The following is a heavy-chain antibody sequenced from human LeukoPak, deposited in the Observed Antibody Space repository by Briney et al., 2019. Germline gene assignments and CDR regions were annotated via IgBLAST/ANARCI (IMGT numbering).Heavy chain of an antibody. CDR3: ASLPAGPGSISRRCAFDI. CDR2: INPSGGST. J-gene: IGHJ3*02. D-gene: IGHD2-2*01. Sequence: GASVKVSCKASGYTFTSYYMHWVRQAPGQGVEWMVIINPSGGSTSYAQKFQGRVTMTRDTSTSTVYMELSSLRSEDTAVYYCASLPAGPGSISRRCAFDIWGQGTMVTVSS. CDR1: GYTFTSYY. V-gene: IGHV1-46*01.